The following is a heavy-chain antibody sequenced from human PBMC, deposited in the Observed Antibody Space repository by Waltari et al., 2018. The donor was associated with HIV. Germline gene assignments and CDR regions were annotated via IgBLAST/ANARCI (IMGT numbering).Heavy chain of an antibody. D-gene: IGHD3-3*02. Sequence: VQLVESGGGSIKTGGSLRLSCAASGFSVRNHWMDWVRQGPGKGLVWVARINSDGSSRNYADAVKGRFVISRDNARNTVYLQLNNLKVDDTAVYFCARASHYIEFSTFDGDYYFDFWGRGTRVAVSS. CDR2: INSDGSSR. J-gene: IGHJ4*02. CDR3: ARASHYIEFSTFDGDYYFDF. V-gene: IGHV3-74*01. CDR1: GFSVRNHW.